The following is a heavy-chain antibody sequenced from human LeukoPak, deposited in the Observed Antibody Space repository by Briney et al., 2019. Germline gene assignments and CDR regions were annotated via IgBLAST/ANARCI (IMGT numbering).Heavy chain of an antibody. CDR1: RFFSSYW. D-gene: IGHD1-1*01. J-gene: IGHJ5*02. CDR2: IKQDGSEK. CDR3: ARGRSITTTGNYWFDP. V-gene: IGHV3-7*01. Sequence: GGSPRLSCTASRFFSSYWMSWVRQAPGKGLEWVANIKQDGSEKYYVDSVKGRFTISRDNTKNSLYLQMNSLRAEDTAVYYCARGRSITTTGNYWFDPWGQGTLVTVSS.